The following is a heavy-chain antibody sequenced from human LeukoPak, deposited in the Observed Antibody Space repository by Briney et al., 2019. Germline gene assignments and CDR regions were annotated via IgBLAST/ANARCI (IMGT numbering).Heavy chain of an antibody. Sequence: SETLSLTCTVSGGSISPYYWTWIQQSAGQGLEFVGRIHYGGTTNYNPSLASRVSLSVDTSNNQVSLRLRSVTAADTAVYYCARDSPRGYTLGHRYYSMDVWGKGTTVTVS. V-gene: IGHV4-4*07. J-gene: IGHJ6*03. CDR3: ARDSPRGYTLGHRYYSMDV. D-gene: IGHD5-12*01. CDR1: GGSISPYY. CDR2: IHYGGTT.